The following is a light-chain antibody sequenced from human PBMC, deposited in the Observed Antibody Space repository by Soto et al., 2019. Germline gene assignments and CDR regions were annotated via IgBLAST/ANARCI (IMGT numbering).Light chain of an antibody. Sequence: DIVMTQSPLSLPVTPGEPASISCRSSQSLLHSNGYNYLDWYLQKPGQSPQLLIYLGSNRASGVPARFGGGGSGTAITLKISRVEAEDVGVYYCMQALQTRLTFGGGTKVEIK. CDR3: MQALQTRLT. CDR1: QSLLHSNGYNY. V-gene: IGKV2-28*01. J-gene: IGKJ4*01. CDR2: LGS.